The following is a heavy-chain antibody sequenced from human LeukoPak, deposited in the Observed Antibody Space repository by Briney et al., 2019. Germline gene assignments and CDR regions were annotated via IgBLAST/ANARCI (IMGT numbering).Heavy chain of an antibody. J-gene: IGHJ4*01. Sequence: SQTLSLTCAVSGASITSGGNSWSWIRPPPGKGLEWIVSISHSGSTYSNASLNSRARISVDTTKNQSSLKPSSVTAAHTAVSYGARDWGDYWSGFRSYFFDYWGEGTLVTVSS. CDR3: ARDWGDYWSGFRSYFFDY. CDR1: GASITSGGNS. CDR2: ISHSGST. V-gene: IGHV4-30-2*01. D-gene: IGHD3-3*01.